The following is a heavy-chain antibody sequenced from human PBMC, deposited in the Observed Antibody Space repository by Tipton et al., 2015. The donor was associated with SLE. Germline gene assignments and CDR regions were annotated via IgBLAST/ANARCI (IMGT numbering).Heavy chain of an antibody. J-gene: IGHJ4*02. CDR2: IFRSGTS. D-gene: IGHD1-7*01. V-gene: IGHV4-38-2*02. CDR1: GYSISSGYF. Sequence: TLSLTCTVSGYSISSGYFWGWIRQAPGKGLEWIASIFRSGTSYYNPSLKRRVTISGDTSKNQFSLKLNSATATDTAVYYCARDSNNWNYGYFDYWGQGTLVTVSS. CDR3: ARDSNNWNYGYFDY.